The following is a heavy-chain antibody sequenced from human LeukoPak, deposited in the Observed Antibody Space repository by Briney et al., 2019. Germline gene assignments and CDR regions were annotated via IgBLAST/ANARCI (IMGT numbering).Heavy chain of an antibody. CDR2: INPNSGGT. CDR3: AIEGDILTGNHPMPFDI. V-gene: IGHV1-2*02. J-gene: IGHJ3*02. CDR1: GYTFTGYY. Sequence: WASVKVSCKASGYTFTGYYMHWVRQAPGQGLEWMGWINPNSGGTNYAQKFQGRVTMTRDTSISTAYMELSRLRSDDTAVYYCAIEGDILTGNHPMPFDIWGQGTMVTVSS. D-gene: IGHD3-9*01.